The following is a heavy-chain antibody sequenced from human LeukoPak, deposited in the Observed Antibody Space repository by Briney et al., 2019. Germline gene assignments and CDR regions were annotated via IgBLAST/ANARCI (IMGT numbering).Heavy chain of an antibody. D-gene: IGHD4-17*01. J-gene: IGHJ4*02. CDR3: ARDGDYGPNNFDY. Sequence: GGSLRLSCAASGFTFSSCAMHWVRQAPGKGLEWVAVISYDESKKYYADSVKGRFTISRDNSKNTLSLQMNSLRAEDTAVYYCARDGDYGPNNFDYWGQGTLVTVSS. CDR1: GFTFSSCA. CDR2: ISYDESKK. V-gene: IGHV3-30*03.